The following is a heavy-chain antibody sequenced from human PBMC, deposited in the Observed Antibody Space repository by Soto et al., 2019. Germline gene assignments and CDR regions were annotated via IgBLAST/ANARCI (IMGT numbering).Heavy chain of an antibody. CDR3: ARHISTLSYYYYAMDV. D-gene: IGHD6-13*01. CDR1: GYTFTDYW. V-gene: IGHV5-51*01. Sequence: GESLKISCKGSGYTFTDYWIGWVRQLPGKRLEWMGIIYPGDSVTRYSPSFQGHVTITVDKSTSTAYLQWNPLKASDTAMHSCARHISTLSYYYYAMDVWGQGTTVAVSS. J-gene: IGHJ6*02. CDR2: IYPGDSVT.